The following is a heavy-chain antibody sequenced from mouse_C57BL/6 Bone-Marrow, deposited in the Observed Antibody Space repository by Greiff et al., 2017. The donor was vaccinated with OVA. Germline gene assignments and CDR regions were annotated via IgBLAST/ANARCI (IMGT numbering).Heavy chain of an antibody. V-gene: IGHV3-8*01. D-gene: IGHD1-1*01. J-gene: IGHJ1*03. CDR1: GYSITSDY. CDR2: ISYSGST. CDR3: ARYRTTTVVDWYFDV. Sequence: EVQLVESGPGLAKPSQTLSLTCSVTGYSITSDYWNWIRKFPGNKLEYMGYISYSGSTYYNPSLKSRISITRDTSKNQYYLQLNSVTTEDTATYYCARYRTTTVVDWYFDVWGTGTTVTVSS.